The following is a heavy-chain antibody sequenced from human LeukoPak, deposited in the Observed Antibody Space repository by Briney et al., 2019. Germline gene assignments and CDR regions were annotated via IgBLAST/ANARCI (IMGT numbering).Heavy chain of an antibody. Sequence: SETLSLTCTVSGGPISSYYWSWIRQPAGKGLEWIGRIYTSGSTNYNPSLKSRVTMSVDTSKNQFSLKLSSVTAADTAVYYCASYGVNQGASYFDYWGQGTLVTVSS. D-gene: IGHD4-17*01. J-gene: IGHJ4*02. CDR2: IYTSGST. CDR1: GGPISSYY. V-gene: IGHV4-4*07. CDR3: ASYGVNQGASYFDY.